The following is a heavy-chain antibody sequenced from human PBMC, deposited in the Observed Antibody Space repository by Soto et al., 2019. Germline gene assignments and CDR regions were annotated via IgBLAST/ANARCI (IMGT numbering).Heavy chain of an antibody. D-gene: IGHD6-19*01. CDR2: INHSGST. V-gene: IGHV4-34*01. CDR3: ARGRRFSVAGFFDY. Sequence: SETLSLTCAVYGGSFSGYYWSWIRQPPGKGLEWIGEINHSGSTNYNPSLKSRVTISADTSKNQFSLKLSSVTAADTAVYYCARGRRFSVAGFFDYWGQGTLVTVSS. CDR1: GGSFSGYY. J-gene: IGHJ4*02.